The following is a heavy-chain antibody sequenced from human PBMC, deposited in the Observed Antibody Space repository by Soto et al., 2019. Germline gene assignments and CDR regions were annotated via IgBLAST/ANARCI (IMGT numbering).Heavy chain of an antibody. CDR2: IYYSGST. J-gene: IGHJ3*02. CDR3: ARTDQNIVATIWSSAFDI. CDR1: GGSISSSSYY. V-gene: IGHV4-39*01. Sequence: QLQLQESGPGLVKPSETLSLTCTVSGGSISSSSYYWGWIRQPPGKGPEWIGSIYYSGSTYYNPSLKSRVTISVDTSKNQFSLKLSSVTAADTAVYYCARTDQNIVATIWSSAFDIWGQGTMVTVSS. D-gene: IGHD5-12*01.